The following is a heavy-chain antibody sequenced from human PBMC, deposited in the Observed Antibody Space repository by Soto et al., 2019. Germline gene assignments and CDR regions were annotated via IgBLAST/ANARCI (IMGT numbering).Heavy chain of an antibody. CDR1: GGTFSSYT. J-gene: IGHJ3*01. CDR2: IIPILGIA. V-gene: IGHV1-69*02. CDR3: VRGFTPGRDAFDF. Sequence: SVKVSCKASGGTFSSYTISWVRQAPGQGLEWMGRIIPILGIANYAQKFQGRVTITADKSTSTAYMELSSLRSEDTAVHYCVRGFTPGRDAFDFWSQGTTVTVSS.